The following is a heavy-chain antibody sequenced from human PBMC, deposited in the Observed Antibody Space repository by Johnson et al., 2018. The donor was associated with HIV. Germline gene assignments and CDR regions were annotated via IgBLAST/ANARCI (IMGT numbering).Heavy chain of an antibody. V-gene: IGHV3-11*04. CDR2: ISSSGGTT. J-gene: IGHJ3*02. CDR3: AREDPPITMVRGVIRHDAFDI. CDR1: GFSFSDYY. Sequence: QVQLVESGGGLVKPGGSLRLSCAASGFSFSDYYMSWIRQAPGKGLEWVSYISSSGGTTHNADSVKGRFAISRNNAKNSLYLQMNSLRAEDTAVYYCAREDPPITMVRGVIRHDAFDIWGQGTMVTVSS. D-gene: IGHD3-10*01.